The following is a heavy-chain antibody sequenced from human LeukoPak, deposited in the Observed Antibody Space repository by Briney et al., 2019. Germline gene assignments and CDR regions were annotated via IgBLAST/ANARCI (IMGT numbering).Heavy chain of an antibody. CDR1: GYTFTSYG. D-gene: IGHD6-13*01. Sequence: GASVKVSCKASGYTFTSYGISWVRQAPGQGLERMGWFSAYNGNTNYAQKLQGRVTMTTDTSTSTAYMELRSLRSDDTAVYYCARDGRVAAAGTADWFDPWGQGTLVTVSS. CDR3: ARDGRVAAAGTADWFDP. J-gene: IGHJ5*02. V-gene: IGHV1-18*01. CDR2: FSAYNGNT.